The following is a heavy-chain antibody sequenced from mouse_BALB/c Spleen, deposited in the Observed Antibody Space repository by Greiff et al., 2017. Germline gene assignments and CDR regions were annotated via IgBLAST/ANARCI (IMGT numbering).Heavy chain of an antibody. CDR2: IRNKANGYTT. J-gene: IGHJ3*01. Sequence: EVQLQQSGGGLVQPGGSLRLSCATSGFTFTDYYMSWVRQPPGKALEWLGFIRNKANGYTTEYSASVKGRFTISRDNSQSILYLQMNTLRAEDSATYYCARDMRTSWFAYWGQGTLVTVSA. CDR1: GFTFTDYY. V-gene: IGHV7-3*02. CDR3: ARDMRTSWFAY.